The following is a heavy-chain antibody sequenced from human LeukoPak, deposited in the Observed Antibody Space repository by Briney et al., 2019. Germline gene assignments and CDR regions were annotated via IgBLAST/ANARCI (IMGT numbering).Heavy chain of an antibody. V-gene: IGHV3-72*01. D-gene: IGHD3-10*01. CDR2: TRNKANSYTT. Sequence: GGSLRLSCAASGFTFSNAWMSWVRQAPGKGLEWVGRTRNKANSYTTEYAASVKGRFTISRDDSKNSLYLQMNSLKTEDTAVYYCAREDYYKGGRYGSGSSPYYYYYYYMDVWGKGTTVTVSS. J-gene: IGHJ6*03. CDR1: GFTFSNAW. CDR3: AREDYYKGGRYGSGSSPYYYYYYYMDV.